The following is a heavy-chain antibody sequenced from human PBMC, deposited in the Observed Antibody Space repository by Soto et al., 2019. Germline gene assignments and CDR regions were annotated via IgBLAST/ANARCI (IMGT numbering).Heavy chain of an antibody. CDR3: ARDQGGDLDY. V-gene: IGHV4-31*03. CDR2: IHFSGET. D-gene: IGHD2-21*01. Sequence: QVQLQESGPGLMKPSQTLSLTCTVSGASIGRGGYYWTWIRQHPGKALEWMGHIHFSGETNYNPSLMSRLTMSIDTSTNQFSLNLAAVTAADTAMYYCARDQGGDLDYWGQGTLVTGSS. J-gene: IGHJ4*02. CDR1: GASIGRGGYY.